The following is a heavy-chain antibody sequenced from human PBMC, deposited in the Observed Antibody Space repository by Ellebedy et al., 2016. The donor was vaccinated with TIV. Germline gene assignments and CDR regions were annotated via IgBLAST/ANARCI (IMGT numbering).Heavy chain of an antibody. CDR3: ARESLVAVAGNVNGYFDY. D-gene: IGHD6-19*01. CDR1: GFTFSGYW. Sequence: GESLKISCAASGFTFSGYWMSWVRPAPGKGLEWVANIKQDGSEKYYVDSVKGRFTISRDNAKNSLYLQMNSLRTEDTAVYYCARESLVAVAGNVNGYFDYWGQGTLVTVSS. CDR2: IKQDGSEK. V-gene: IGHV3-7*01. J-gene: IGHJ4*02.